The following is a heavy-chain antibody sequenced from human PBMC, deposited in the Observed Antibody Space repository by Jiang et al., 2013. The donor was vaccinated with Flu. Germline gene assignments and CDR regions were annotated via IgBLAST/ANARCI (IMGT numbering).Heavy chain of an antibody. J-gene: IGHJ4*02. CDR2: INPNSGGT. Sequence: SGAEVKKPGASVKVSCKASGYTFTGYYMYWVRQAPGQGLEWMGWINPNSGGTNYAQKFQGRVTMTRDTSISTAYMELSRLRSDDTAVYYCARRSGGIAAAGFDYWGQGTLVTVSS. CDR1: GYTFTGYY. V-gene: IGHV1-2*02. D-gene: IGHD6-13*01. CDR3: ARRSGGIAAAGFDY.